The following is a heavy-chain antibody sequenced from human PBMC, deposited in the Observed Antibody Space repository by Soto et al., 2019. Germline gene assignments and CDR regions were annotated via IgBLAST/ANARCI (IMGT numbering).Heavy chain of an antibody. CDR3: ARDMGGQIVDY. CDR2: ISGYNGNT. J-gene: IGHJ4*02. CDR1: GYTFTSYG. D-gene: IGHD1-26*01. V-gene: IGHV1-18*01. Sequence: QVQLVQSGAEVKKPGASVKVSCKASGYTFTSYGISWVRPAPGQGLEWMGWISGYNGNTKYAQKLQGRVTMTTDTSTSTASMELRSLRSDDTAVYYCARDMGGQIVDYWGQGTLVTVSS.